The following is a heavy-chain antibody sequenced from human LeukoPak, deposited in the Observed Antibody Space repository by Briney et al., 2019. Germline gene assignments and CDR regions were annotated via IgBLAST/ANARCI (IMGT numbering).Heavy chain of an antibody. V-gene: IGHV1-69*13. CDR3: ARGRLRFLEWLLDY. J-gene: IGHJ4*02. CDR2: IIPIFGTA. Sequence: ASVKVSCKASGGTFSSYAISWVRQAPGQGLEWMGGIIPIFGTANYAQKFQGRVTITADESTSTAYMELSSLRSEDTAVYYCARGRLRFLEWLLDYWSQGTLVTVSS. CDR1: GGTFSSYA. D-gene: IGHD3-3*01.